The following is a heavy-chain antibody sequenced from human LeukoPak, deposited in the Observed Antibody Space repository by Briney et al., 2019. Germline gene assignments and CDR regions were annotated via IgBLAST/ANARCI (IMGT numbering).Heavy chain of an antibody. CDR3: ARDKRPGSFDY. CDR2: IIPILGIA. Sequence: ASVKVSCKASGGTFSSYAISWVRQAPGQGLEWMGRIIPILGIANYAQKFQGRVTMTRDTSTPTVYMEVSSLRSEDTAVYYCARDKRPGSFDYWGQGTLITVSS. J-gene: IGHJ4*02. V-gene: IGHV1-69*04. CDR1: GGTFSSYA.